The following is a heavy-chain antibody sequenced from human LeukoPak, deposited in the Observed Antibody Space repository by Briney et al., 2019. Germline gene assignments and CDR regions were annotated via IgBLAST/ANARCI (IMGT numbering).Heavy chain of an antibody. CDR2: VSSSSSYI. J-gene: IGHJ3*02. CDR3: ARDVRLPRRAFDI. Sequence: GGSLRLSCAASGFTFSTYNMNWVRQASGKGLEWVSYVSSSSSYIYYADSMKGRFTISRDNAKNSLYLQMNSLRAEGTAVYYCARDVRLPRRAFDIWGQGTMVTVSS. D-gene: IGHD5-18*01. V-gene: IGHV3-21*04. CDR1: GFTFSTYN.